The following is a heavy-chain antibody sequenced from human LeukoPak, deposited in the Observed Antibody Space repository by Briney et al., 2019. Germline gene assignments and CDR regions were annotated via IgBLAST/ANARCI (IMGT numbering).Heavy chain of an antibody. V-gene: IGHV3-9*01. J-gene: IGHJ4*02. Sequence: HPGGSLRLSCAASGFTFDDYAMPWVRHAPGKGLEWVSGISWNSGSIVYADSVKGRFTISRDNAKNSLYLQMNSLRAEDTAVYYCAKEPIVGATTGDFWGQGTLVTVSS. CDR2: ISWNSGSI. CDR3: AKEPIVGATTGDF. D-gene: IGHD1-26*01. CDR1: GFTFDDYA.